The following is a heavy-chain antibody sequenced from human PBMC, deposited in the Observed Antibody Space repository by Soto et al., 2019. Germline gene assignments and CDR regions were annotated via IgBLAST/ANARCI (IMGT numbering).Heavy chain of an antibody. CDR1: GFTFSRYS. CDR3: AVLAVAGTGGFDY. D-gene: IGHD6-19*01. CDR2: ISSSSGNV. J-gene: IGHJ4*02. Sequence: EGQLVDSGGGLVRPGGSLRLSCAGSGFTFSRYSMNWVRQAPGKGLEWVSSISSSSGNVYYAESVKGRFTISRDNAQNSLYLQMNSLRAEDTAVYYCAVLAVAGTGGFDYWGQGTLVTASS. V-gene: IGHV3-21*01.